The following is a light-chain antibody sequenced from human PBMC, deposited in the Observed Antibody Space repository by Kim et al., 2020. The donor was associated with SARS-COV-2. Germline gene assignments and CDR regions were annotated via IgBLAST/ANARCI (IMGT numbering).Light chain of an antibody. Sequence: PGERAPLTCRATQTVSARYLAWYPQKPGQAPRLLIRGSFTRAPGVPDRFNGSGSGTDFMLTISSLEPEDSAVYYCQQYGDSPPWTFGQGTKVDIK. CDR1: QTVSARY. CDR3: QQYGDSPPWT. CDR2: GSF. J-gene: IGKJ1*01. V-gene: IGKV3-20*01.